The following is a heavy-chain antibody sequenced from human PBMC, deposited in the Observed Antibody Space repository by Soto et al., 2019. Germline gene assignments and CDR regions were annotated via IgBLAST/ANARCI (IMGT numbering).Heavy chain of an antibody. J-gene: IGHJ5*02. CDR3: ARDVGTVARNLAS. CDR1: GFTFDNYA. CDR2: ISYSGVNI. V-gene: IGHV3-9*01. D-gene: IGHD5-12*01. Sequence: DAQLVESGGGLVQPGRSLRLSCAASGFTFDNYAMHWVRQAPGKGLEWVSGISYSGVNIGYADSVKGRFTISRDAAENSLFLQMNSLRAEDTALYYCARDVGTVARNLASWGQGTLVTVAS.